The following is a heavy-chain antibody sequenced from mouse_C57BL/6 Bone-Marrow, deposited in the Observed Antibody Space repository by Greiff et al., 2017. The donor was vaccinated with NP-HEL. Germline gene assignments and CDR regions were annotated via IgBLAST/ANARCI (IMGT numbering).Heavy chain of an antibody. Sequence: EVKLMESEGGLVQPGSSMKLSCTASGFTFSDYYMAWVRQVPEKGLEWVANINYDGSSTYYLDSLKSRFIISRDNAKNILYLQMSSLKSEDTATYYCARDKILHYYGSSYLDWYFDVWGTGTTVTVSS. V-gene: IGHV5-16*01. J-gene: IGHJ1*03. CDR3: ARDKILHYYGSSYLDWYFDV. CDR2: INYDGSST. CDR1: GFTFSDYY. D-gene: IGHD1-1*01.